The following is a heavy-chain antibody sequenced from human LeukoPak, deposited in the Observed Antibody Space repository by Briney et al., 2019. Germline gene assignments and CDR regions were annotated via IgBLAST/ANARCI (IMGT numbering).Heavy chain of an antibody. D-gene: IGHD5-12*01. CDR2: INHSGST. Sequence: SETLSLTCAVYGGSFSGYYWSWIRQPPGKGLEWIGEINHSGSTNYNPSLKGRVTISVDTSKNQFSLKLSSVTAADTAVYYCARSLGGYIDWGQGTLVTVSS. J-gene: IGHJ4*02. CDR3: ARSLGGYID. CDR1: GGSFSGYY. V-gene: IGHV4-34*01.